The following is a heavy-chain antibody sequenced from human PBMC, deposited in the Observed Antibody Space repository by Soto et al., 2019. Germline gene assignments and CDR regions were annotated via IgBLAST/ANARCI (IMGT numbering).Heavy chain of an antibody. Sequence: QVQLVQSGAEVKKPGASVKVSCKASGYSFSTYGISWVRQAPGQGLEWMGWTSAYNDNTNYAQKFKGRVTMTTDTSTSTAYMELRSLRSDDTAVYFCARDGILGFCSSTSCYPYDYWGQGTLVTVSS. CDR2: TSAYNDNT. V-gene: IGHV1-18*01. D-gene: IGHD2-2*01. J-gene: IGHJ4*02. CDR3: ARDGILGFCSSTSCYPYDY. CDR1: GYSFSTYG.